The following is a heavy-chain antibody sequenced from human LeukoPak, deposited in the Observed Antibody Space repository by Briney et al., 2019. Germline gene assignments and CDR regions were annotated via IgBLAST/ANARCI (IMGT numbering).Heavy chain of an antibody. V-gene: IGHV1-2*02. CDR2: INPNTGGT. CDR3: ARVSTGSYRGEFDY. J-gene: IGHJ4*02. CDR1: GYTFTGYY. D-gene: IGHD1-26*01. Sequence: ASVKVSCKASGYTFTGYYRYWVRQAPGQGLEWMGWINPNTGGTCSAQMFQGRVTMTRDTSISTAYMELSSLRSDDTSLYYCARVSTGSYRGEFDYWGQGTLVTASS.